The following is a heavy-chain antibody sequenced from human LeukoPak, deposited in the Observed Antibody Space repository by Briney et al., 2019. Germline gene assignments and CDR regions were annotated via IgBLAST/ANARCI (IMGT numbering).Heavy chain of an antibody. D-gene: IGHD3-9*01. J-gene: IGHJ3*02. CDR3: AKGDRYYDWLSRESDVFAI. V-gene: IGHV3-30*02. Sequence: GGSLRLSCAASGFTFSSYGMHWVRQTPGKGLEWVAFIRNDGSNKNYADSVKGRFTISRDNSKNTLYLQMNSLRAEDTAIYYCAKGDRYYDWLSRESDVFAIWGQGTMVTVSS. CDR2: IRNDGSNK. CDR1: GFTFSSYG.